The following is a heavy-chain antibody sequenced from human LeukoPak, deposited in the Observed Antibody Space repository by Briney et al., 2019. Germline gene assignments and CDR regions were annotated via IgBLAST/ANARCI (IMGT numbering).Heavy chain of an antibody. J-gene: IGHJ4*02. CDR3: AKDPTHYRVWDDYDSRRLSH. D-gene: IGHD3-22*01. V-gene: IGHV3-30*02. CDR1: GFTFSSYG. Sequence: GGSLRLSCEASGFTFSSYGMHWVRQAPGKGLEWVAFIRYDGSNKYYADSVKGRFTISRDNSKNTLYLQMNSLRAEDTAVYYCAKDPTHYRVWDDYDSRRLSHWGQGTLVTVSS. CDR2: IRYDGSNK.